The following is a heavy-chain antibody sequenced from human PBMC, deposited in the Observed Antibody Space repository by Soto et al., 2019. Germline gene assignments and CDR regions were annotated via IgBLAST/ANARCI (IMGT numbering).Heavy chain of an antibody. V-gene: IGHV1-24*01. J-gene: IGHJ5*02. CDR1: GYTLTELS. Sequence: ASVKVSCKVSGYTLTELSMHWVRQAPGKGLEWMGGFDPEDGATIYAQKFQGRVTMTEDTSTDTAYMELSSLRSEDTAVYYCATVPLANFGVVPLFDPWGQGTQVTVSS. CDR3: ATVPLANFGVVPLFDP. CDR2: FDPEDGAT. D-gene: IGHD3-3*01.